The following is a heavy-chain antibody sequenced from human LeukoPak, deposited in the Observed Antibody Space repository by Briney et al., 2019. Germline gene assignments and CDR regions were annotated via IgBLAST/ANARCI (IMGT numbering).Heavy chain of an antibody. CDR1: GSTFSNYA. CDR3: AKLQYVVLTQPYYFDS. Sequence: GGSLRLSCAASGSTFSNYAMHWVRQAPGKGLEWVAIMSYDGSNKYYADSVKGRFTISRDNSKNTLYLQMNSLRAEDTAVYYCAKLQYVVLTQPYYFDSWGQGTLVTVSS. D-gene: IGHD3-16*01. V-gene: IGHV3-30-3*02. CDR2: MSYDGSNK. J-gene: IGHJ4*02.